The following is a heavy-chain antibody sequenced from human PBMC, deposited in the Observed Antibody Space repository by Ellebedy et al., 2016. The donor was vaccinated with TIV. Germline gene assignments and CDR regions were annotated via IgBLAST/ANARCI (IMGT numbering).Heavy chain of an antibody. V-gene: IGHV1-18*01. CDR2: ISDYNGNT. CDR3: ARDIVQLPDGDAFDF. D-gene: IGHD1-1*01. Sequence: AASVKVSCKASGYIFTSYDISWVRQAPGQGLEWMGWISDYNGNTNYAQKLQGRVTMTTDTSTTTAYMELRCLRSEDTAVNYCARDIVQLPDGDAFDFWGQGTTVTVSS. J-gene: IGHJ3*01. CDR1: GYIFTSYD.